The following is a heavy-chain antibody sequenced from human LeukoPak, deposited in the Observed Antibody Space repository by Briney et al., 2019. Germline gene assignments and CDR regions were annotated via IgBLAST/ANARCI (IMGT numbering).Heavy chain of an antibody. V-gene: IGHV3-11*04. CDR2: ISSSGSTI. CDR1: GFTFSDYY. CDR3: AREEHYYGSGSYYFDY. Sequence: PRGSLRLSCAASGFTFSDYYMSWIRQAPGKGLEWVSYISSSGSTIYYADSVKGRFTISRDNAKNSLYLQMNSLRAEDTAVYYCAREEHYYGSGSYYFDYWGQGTLVTVSS. D-gene: IGHD3-10*01. J-gene: IGHJ4*02.